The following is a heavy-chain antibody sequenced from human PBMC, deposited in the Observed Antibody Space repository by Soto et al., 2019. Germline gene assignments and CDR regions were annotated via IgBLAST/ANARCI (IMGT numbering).Heavy chain of an antibody. Sequence: GASVKVSFKASGYDFTSYDINWVRQASGQGPEWMGWINPINGTTGSARRFHGRVSMTRNTATGTAYLELTSLRSDDTAVYYCGRGPSPRAPAGGTPYYYAMDVWGQGTTVTVSS. CDR1: GYDFTSYD. CDR2: INPINGTT. V-gene: IGHV1-8*02. J-gene: IGHJ6*02. CDR3: GRGPSPRAPAGGTPYYYAMDV. D-gene: IGHD6-13*01.